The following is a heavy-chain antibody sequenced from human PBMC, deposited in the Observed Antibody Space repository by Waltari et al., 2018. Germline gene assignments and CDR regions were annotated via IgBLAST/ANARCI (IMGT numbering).Heavy chain of an antibody. V-gene: IGHV3-21*01. CDR1: GFTFSSYS. CDR2: ISSSSYI. CDR3: ARDYSSGWYPIDY. Sequence: EVQLVESGGGLVKPGGSLRLSCAASGFTFSSYSMHWVRQAPGKGLEWVASISSSSYIYYADSVKGRFTISRDNAKNSLYLQMNSLRAEDTAVYYCARDYSSGWYPIDYWGQGTLVTVSS. D-gene: IGHD6-19*01. J-gene: IGHJ4*02.